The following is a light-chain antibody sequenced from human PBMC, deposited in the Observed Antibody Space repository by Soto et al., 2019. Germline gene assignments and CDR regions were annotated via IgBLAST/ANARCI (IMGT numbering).Light chain of an antibody. V-gene: IGLV2-14*01. J-gene: IGLJ1*01. Sequence: QSVLTQPASVSGSPGQSITISCTGTSSDVGGYNYVSWYQQHPGKAPKLMIYEVSNRPSGVSNRLSGSKSGNTASLTISGLQAEDEADYYCSSFTRSTTYVFGTGTKLTVL. CDR1: SSDVGGYNY. CDR2: EVS. CDR3: SSFTRSTTYV.